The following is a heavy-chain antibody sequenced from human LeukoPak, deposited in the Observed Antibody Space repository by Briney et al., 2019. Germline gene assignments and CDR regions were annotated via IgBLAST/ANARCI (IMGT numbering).Heavy chain of an antibody. J-gene: IGHJ4*02. V-gene: IGHV1-18*01. CDR1: GYTFTSYG. D-gene: IGHD4-17*01. Sequence: ASVKVSCKASGYTFTSYGISWVRQAPGQGLEWMGWISAYNGNTNYAQKLQGRVTMTTDTSMSTAYMELRSLRSDDTAVYYCARVRSGTTVTKLPKPIDYWGQGTLVTVSS. CDR2: ISAYNGNT. CDR3: ARVRSGTTVTKLPKPIDY.